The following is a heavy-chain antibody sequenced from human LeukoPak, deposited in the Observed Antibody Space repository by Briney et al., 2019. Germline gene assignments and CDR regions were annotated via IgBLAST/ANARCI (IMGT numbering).Heavy chain of an antibody. D-gene: IGHD2-15*01. Sequence: GGSLRLSCAASGFTFSSYGMHWVRQAPGKGLEWVAVIWYDGYNKYYADSVKGRFTISRDSSENTLYLQMNSLRAEDTAMYYCARRYCSGGTCYSFRGDWFDPWGQGTLVTVSS. V-gene: IGHV3-33*01. J-gene: IGHJ5*02. CDR3: ARRYCSGGTCYSFRGDWFDP. CDR1: GFTFSSYG. CDR2: IWYDGYNK.